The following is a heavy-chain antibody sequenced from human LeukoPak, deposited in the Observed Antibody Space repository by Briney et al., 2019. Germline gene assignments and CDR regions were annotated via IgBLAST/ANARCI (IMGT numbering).Heavy chain of an antibody. J-gene: IGHJ4*02. CDR2: INHSGST. V-gene: IGHV4-31*03. D-gene: IGHD3-22*01. Sequence: KPSETLSLTCTVSGGSISSGGYYWSWIRQHPGKGLEWIGEINHSGSTNYNPSLKSRVTISVDTSKHQFSLKLSSVTAADTAVYYCARVRGLRYYDSSGYYYTFDYWGQGTLVTVSS. CDR3: ARVRGLRYYDSSGYYYTFDY. CDR1: GGSISSGGYY.